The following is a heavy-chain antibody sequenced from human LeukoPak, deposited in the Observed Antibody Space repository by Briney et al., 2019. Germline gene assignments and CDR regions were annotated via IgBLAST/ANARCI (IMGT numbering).Heavy chain of an antibody. CDR3: ARETGSDAFDI. J-gene: IGHJ3*02. Sequence: GRSLRLSCAASGFTFSSYGIHWVRQAPGKGLEWVSSISSSSSYIYYADSVKGRFTISRDNAKNSLYLQMNSLRAEDTAVYYCARETGSDAFDIWGQGTMVTVSS. CDR2: ISSSSSYI. D-gene: IGHD7-27*01. V-gene: IGHV3-21*01. CDR1: GFTFSSYG.